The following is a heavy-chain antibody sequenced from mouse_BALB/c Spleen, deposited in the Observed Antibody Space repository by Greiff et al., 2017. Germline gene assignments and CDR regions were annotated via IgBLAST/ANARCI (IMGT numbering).Heavy chain of an antibody. CDR3: ARWGSDYEGAMDY. D-gene: IGHD2-4*01. CDR2: ISSGSSTI. V-gene: IGHV5-17*02. J-gene: IGHJ4*01. CDR1: GFTFSSFG. Sequence: EVQRVESGGGLVQPGGSRKLSCAASGFTFSSFGMHWVRQAPEKGLEWVAYISSGSSTIYYADTVKGRFTISRDNPKNTLFLQMTSLRSEDTAMYYCARWGSDYEGAMDYWGQGTSVTVSS.